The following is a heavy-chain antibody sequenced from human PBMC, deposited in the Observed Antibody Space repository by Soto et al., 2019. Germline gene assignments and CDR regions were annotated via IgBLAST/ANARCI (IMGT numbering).Heavy chain of an antibody. V-gene: IGHV1-69*06. CDR1: GGTFSSYA. CDR2: IIPIFGTA. D-gene: IGHD2-2*01. J-gene: IGHJ6*02. CDR3: ARSVVPAAYYYYYGMDV. Sequence: QVQLVQSGAEVKKPGCSVKVSCKASGGTFSSYAISWVRQAPGQGLEWMGGIIPIFGTANYAQKFQGRVTITADKSTSTAYMELSSLRSEDTVVYYCARSVVPAAYYYYYGMDVWGQETTVTVSS.